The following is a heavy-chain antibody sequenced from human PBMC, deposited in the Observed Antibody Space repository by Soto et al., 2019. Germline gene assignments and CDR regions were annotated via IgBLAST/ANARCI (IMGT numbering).Heavy chain of an antibody. J-gene: IGHJ4*02. Sequence: PSEPLSLPGTVPGGSISSGGYYWSWIRQHPGKGLEWIGYIYYSGSTYYNPSLKSRVTISVDTSKNQFSLKLSSVTAADTAVYYCARGGIEGVQLWFYFDYWGQGTLVTVSS. CDR2: IYYSGST. CDR1: GGSISSGGYY. CDR3: ARGGIEGVQLWFYFDY. V-gene: IGHV4-31*03. D-gene: IGHD5-18*01.